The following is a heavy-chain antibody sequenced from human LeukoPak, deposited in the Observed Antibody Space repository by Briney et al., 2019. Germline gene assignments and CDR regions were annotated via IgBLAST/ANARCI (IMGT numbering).Heavy chain of an antibody. CDR3: VRVKSYYDSTSGFQFYYFDH. V-gene: IGHV3-21*01. Sequence: GGSLRLSCVASGFIFGRYTMNWVRQAPGKEPEWVSSISSSGSDIEYADSMQGRLTISRDNAKNSLYLQMNTLRAEDTAVYYCVRVKSYYDSTSGFQFYYFDHWGHGNLVTVSS. D-gene: IGHD3-22*01. J-gene: IGHJ4*01. CDR2: ISSSGSDI. CDR1: GFIFGRYT.